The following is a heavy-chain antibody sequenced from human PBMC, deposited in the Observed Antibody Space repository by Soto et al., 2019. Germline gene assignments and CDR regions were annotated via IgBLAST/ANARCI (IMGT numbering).Heavy chain of an antibody. D-gene: IGHD4-4*01. CDR3: ARGLDYSFDY. V-gene: IGHV3-7*03. J-gene: IGHJ4*02. CDR2: IKQDGSET. Sequence: GGSLRLSCAASGFTLSSYWMSWVRQAPGKGLEWVANIKQDGSETYFAVSVRGRFTLSRDNARNPQYLQMNSLRAEDTAVYYCARGLDYSFDYWGQGAQVTVS. CDR1: GFTLSSYW.